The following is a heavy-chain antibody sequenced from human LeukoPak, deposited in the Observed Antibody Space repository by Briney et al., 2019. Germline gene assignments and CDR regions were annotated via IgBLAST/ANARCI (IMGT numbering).Heavy chain of an antibody. CDR1: GFTFSSYS. V-gene: IGHV3-21*01. CDR3: ARDLPYCSSTSCYTRYIDY. CDR2: ISSSSSYI. J-gene: IGHJ4*02. Sequence: MTGGSLRLSCAASGFTFSSYSMNWVRHAPGKGLEWVSSISSSSSYIYYADSVKGRFTISRDNAKNSLYLQMNSLRAEDTAVYYCARDLPYCSSTSCYTRYIDYWGQGTLVTVSS. D-gene: IGHD2-2*02.